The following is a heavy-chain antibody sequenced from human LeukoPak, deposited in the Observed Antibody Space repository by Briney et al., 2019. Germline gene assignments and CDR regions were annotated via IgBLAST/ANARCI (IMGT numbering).Heavy chain of an antibody. J-gene: IGHJ2*01. CDR3: ARDRNRGYYDILTGYPHGYFDL. D-gene: IGHD3-9*01. CDR2: IYYSGST. Sequence: SETLSLTCSVSDGSISSYYWSWIRQPPGKGLEWIGYIYYSGSTNYNPSLKSRVTISVDTSKNQFSLKLSSVTAADTAVYYCARDRNRGYYDILTGYPHGYFDLWGRGTLVTVSS. V-gene: IGHV4-59*01. CDR1: DGSISSYY.